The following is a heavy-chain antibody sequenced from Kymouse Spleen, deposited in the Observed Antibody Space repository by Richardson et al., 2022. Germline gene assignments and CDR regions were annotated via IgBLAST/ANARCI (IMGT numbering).Heavy chain of an antibody. CDR3: LARITIF*LVTPLLLLLRYGR. Sequence: EVQLVESGGGLIQPGGSLRLSCAASGFTVSSNYMSWVRQAPGKGLEWVSVIYSCGSTYYADSVKGRFTISRDNSKNTLYLQMNSLRAEDTAVYYHLARITIF*LVTPLLLLLRYGRLGPRDHGHRLL. D-gene: IGHD3-9*01. CDR2: IYSCGST. J-gene: IGHJ6*02. CDR1: GFTVSSNY. V-gene: IGHV3-66*03.